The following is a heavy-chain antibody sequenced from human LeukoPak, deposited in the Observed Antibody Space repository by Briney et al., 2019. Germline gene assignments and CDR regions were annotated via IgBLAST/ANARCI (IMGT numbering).Heavy chain of an antibody. CDR1: GFTFSSYA. Sequence: GGSLRLSCAASGFTFSSYAMTWVRQAPGKGLEWVSVISGSGDSTYYADSVKGRFTISRDNAKNSLYLQMNSLRAEDTAVYYCARDRFCSSASCYRSFDYWGQGTLVTVSS. J-gene: IGHJ4*02. CDR2: ISGSGDST. D-gene: IGHD2-2*01. CDR3: ARDRFCSSASCYRSFDY. V-gene: IGHV3-23*01.